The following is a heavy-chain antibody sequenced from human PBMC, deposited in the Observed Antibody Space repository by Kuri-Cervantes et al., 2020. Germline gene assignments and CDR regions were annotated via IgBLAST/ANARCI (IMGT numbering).Heavy chain of an antibody. D-gene: IGHD1-26*01. CDR2: IYYSGST. CDR3: ARDSGSFSRNFFNF. Sequence: SETLSLTCTVSGGSISSGDYYWSWIRQPPGKGLEWIGYIYYSGSTYYNPSLKSRVTISVDTSKNQFSLKLSSVTAADTAFYFCARDSGSFSRNFFNFWGQGTLVTVSS. CDR1: GGSISSGDYY. J-gene: IGHJ4*02. V-gene: IGHV4-30-4*02.